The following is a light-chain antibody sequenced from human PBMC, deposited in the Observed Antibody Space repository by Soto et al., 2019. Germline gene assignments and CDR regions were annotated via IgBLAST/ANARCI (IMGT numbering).Light chain of an antibody. Sequence: EIVMTPSPVTLSVSPGERATLSCRASQSVSSNLAWYQQKPGQAPSLLIYGAFTRATGIPARFSGTGSGTEFTLTISSLQSEDFALYYCQQYNDWPLTFGQGTKVDIK. V-gene: IGKV3-15*01. CDR1: QSVSSN. CDR2: GAF. CDR3: QQYNDWPLT. J-gene: IGKJ1*01.